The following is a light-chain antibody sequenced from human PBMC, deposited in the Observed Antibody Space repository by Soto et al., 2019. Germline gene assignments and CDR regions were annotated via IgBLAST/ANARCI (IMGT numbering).Light chain of an antibody. CDR1: RSDVGGYNY. CDR2: EVS. V-gene: IGLV2-14*01. J-gene: IGLJ1*01. Sequence: QSALTQPASVSGSPGQSITISCTGTRSDVGGYNYVSWYQQHPGKDPKLMIYEVSNRPSGVSNRVSGSKSGNTAYLTISGLQAEDEADYYCSSYTSSSTLYVFGPGNKLTV. CDR3: SSYTSSSTLYV.